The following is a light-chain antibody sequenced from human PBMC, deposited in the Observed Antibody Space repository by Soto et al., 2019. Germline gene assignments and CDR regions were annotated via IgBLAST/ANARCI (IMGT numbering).Light chain of an antibody. V-gene: IGLV1-40*01. CDR3: QSYDSSLSVV. CDR2: GNS. CDR1: SSNIGAGYD. Sequence: QSVLTQPPSVSGAPGQRVTISCTGSSSNIGAGYDVHWYKQLPGTAPKLLIYGNSNRPSGVPDRFSGSKSGTSASLAITGLQAEDEADYYCQSYDSSLSVVFGRGTQLTVL. J-gene: IGLJ2*01.